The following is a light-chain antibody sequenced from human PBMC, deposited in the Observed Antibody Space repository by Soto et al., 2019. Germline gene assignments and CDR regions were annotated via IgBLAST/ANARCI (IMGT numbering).Light chain of an antibody. CDR3: VQGTRWPFP. J-gene: IGKJ4*01. CDR2: KVS. V-gene: IGKV2-30*02. CDR1: QSLVHSDGNTY. Sequence: DVVMTQSPLSLSVTLGQSASISCRSSQSLVHSDGNTYLHWYQQRPGQSPRRLIYKVSNRDSGVPDRFSGSGSGTDFTLKISRMEAEDVGVYSCVQGTRWPFPFGGGTNVEIK.